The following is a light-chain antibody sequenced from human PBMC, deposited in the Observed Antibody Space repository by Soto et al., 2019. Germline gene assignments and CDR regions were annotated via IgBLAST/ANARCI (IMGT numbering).Light chain of an antibody. J-gene: IGLJ1*01. CDR2: DVS. Sequence: QSVLTQPASVSGSPGQSITISCTGTSSDVGGYNYVSWYQQHPGKAPKLMIYDVSNRPSGVSNRFSGSKSGNTASLTISGLQAEDEAVYYCSSYTSSNNYVFGTGTKVTVL. CDR1: SSDVGGYNY. CDR3: SSYTSSNNYV. V-gene: IGLV2-14*01.